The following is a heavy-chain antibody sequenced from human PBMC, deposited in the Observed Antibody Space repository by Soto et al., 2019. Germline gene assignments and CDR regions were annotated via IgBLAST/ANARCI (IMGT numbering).Heavy chain of an antibody. J-gene: IGHJ4*02. D-gene: IGHD2-8*01. CDR1: GGTFSSYA. V-gene: IGHV1-69*12. Sequence: QVQLVQSGAEVKKPGSSVKVSCKASGGTFSSYAISWVRQAPGQGLEWMGGIIPIFGTANYAQKFQGRVTITADESTSTAYMELSSLRSEDTSVYYCASEGYCTNGVCGKSPYDFDYWGQGTLVTVSS. CDR2: IIPIFGTA. CDR3: ASEGYCTNGVCGKSPYDFDY.